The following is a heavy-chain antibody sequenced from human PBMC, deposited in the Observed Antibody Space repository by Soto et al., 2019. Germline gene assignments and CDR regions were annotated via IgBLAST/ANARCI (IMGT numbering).Heavy chain of an antibody. D-gene: IGHD2-15*01. V-gene: IGHV1-2*04. CDR1: TLKIYE. CDR3: ARGSPVITQKYTCYSPMDV. CDR2: INPNSGGT. J-gene: IGHJ6*02. Sequence: TLKIYEMAWSLQKTGQGLEWMGWINPNSGGTNYAQKFQGWVTMTRDTSISTAYMELSRLRSDDTAVYYCARGSPVITQKYTCYSPMDVWGQGPTVPAP.